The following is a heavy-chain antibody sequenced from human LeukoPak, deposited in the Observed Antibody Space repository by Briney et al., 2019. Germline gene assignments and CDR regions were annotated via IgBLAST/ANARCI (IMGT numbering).Heavy chain of an antibody. CDR1: GYSFTDYY. V-gene: IGHV1-2*02. CDR3: ARWDSSRGFDI. CDR2: INPNSGGI. J-gene: IGHJ3*02. D-gene: IGHD6-6*01. Sequence: ASVKLSCKASGYSFTDYYMHWVRQAPGQGLEWMGWINPNSGGINYSQRFQGRVTMTRDTSISTGYMELSSLRSDDTAVYYCARWDSSRGFDIWGQGTTLTVSS.